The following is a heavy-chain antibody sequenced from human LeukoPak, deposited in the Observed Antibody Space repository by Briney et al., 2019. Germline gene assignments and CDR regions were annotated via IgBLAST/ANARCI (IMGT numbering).Heavy chain of an antibody. CDR2: INSDGSTT. CDR1: EFTFSSYW. CDR3: ARDDYGGRGEFDY. D-gene: IGHD4-23*01. V-gene: IGHV3-74*01. Sequence: GGSLRLSCAASEFTFSSYWIHWVRQAPGKGLVWVSRINSDGSTTSYADSVKGRFTISRDNAKNTLYLQMNSLRAEGTAVYYCARDDYGGRGEFDYWGQGTLVTVSS. J-gene: IGHJ4*02.